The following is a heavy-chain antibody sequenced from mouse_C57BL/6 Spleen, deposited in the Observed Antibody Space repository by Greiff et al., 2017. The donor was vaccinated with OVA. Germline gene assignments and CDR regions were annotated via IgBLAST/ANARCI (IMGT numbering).Heavy chain of an antibody. D-gene: IGHD2-5*01. V-gene: IGHV1-82*01. Sequence: QVQLQQSGPELVKPGASVKISCKASGYAFSSSWMNWVKQRPGKGLEWIGRIYPGDGDTNYNGKFKGKATLTADKSSSTAYMQLSSLTSEDSAVYFCARSAYYSNYVNAMDYWGQGTSVTVSS. CDR3: ARSAYYSNYVNAMDY. CDR1: GYAFSSSW. J-gene: IGHJ4*01. CDR2: IYPGDGDT.